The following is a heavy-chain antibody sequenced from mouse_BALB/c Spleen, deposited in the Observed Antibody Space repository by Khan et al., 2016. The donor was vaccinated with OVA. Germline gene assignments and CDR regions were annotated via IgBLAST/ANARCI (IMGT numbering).Heavy chain of an antibody. CDR2: INPSNGYT. D-gene: IGHD6-1*01. Sequence: VQLQESGAELARPGASVKMSCKASGYTFTNYTMHWVKQRPGQGLEWVGYINPSNGYTNYNQNFNDKATFSTDRSSSTAYMQLSSLTSDDSAVYYCVRIPNPPYYDDYWGQGTTLTVSS. CDR1: GYTFTNYT. J-gene: IGHJ2*01. V-gene: IGHV1-4*01. CDR3: VRIPNPPYYDDY.